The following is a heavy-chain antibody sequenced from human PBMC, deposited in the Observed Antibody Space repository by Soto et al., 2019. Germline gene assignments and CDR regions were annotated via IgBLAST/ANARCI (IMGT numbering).Heavy chain of an antibody. CDR2: ISGSDGST. CDR1: GFTFNSHA. Sequence: EVQLLESGGGLVQPGGSLRLSCAVSGFTFNSHAMSWVRQAPGKGLECVSTISGSDGSTTYAYSVKGRFTISRDKSKSTLYPQMTSLRAEDTAVYYCAKDLQFSGWLSAQTFDYWGQGTQVTVSS. D-gene: IGHD6-19*01. V-gene: IGHV3-23*01. CDR3: AKDLQFSGWLSAQTFDY. J-gene: IGHJ4*02.